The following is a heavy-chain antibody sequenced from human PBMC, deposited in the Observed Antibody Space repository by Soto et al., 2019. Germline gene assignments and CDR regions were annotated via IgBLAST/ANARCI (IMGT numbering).Heavy chain of an antibody. CDR2: ISRSGTT. V-gene: IGHV4-34*01. CDR1: GGYFNDNY. D-gene: IGHD3-10*01. Sequence: QVQLQQWGAGLLKPSETLSLSCAVYGGYFNDNYYTWFRQPPGKGLEWIGEISRSGTTKYIPSLTSRASISFDTSKTQVSLKVTSVTAADTAVYYCATSLWFGTQVELWGQGALVTVSS. J-gene: IGHJ5*02. CDR3: ATSLWFGTQVEL.